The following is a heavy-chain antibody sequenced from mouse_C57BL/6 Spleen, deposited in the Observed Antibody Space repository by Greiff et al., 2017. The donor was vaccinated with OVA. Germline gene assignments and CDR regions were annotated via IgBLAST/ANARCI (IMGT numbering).Heavy chain of an antibody. V-gene: IGHV5-4*01. Sequence: EVQRVESGGGLVKPGGSLKLSCAASGFTFSSYAMSWVRQTPEKRLEWVATISDGGSYTYYPDNVKGRFTISRDNAKNNLYLQMSHLKSEDTAMYYCARDRTAQATDYAMDYWGQGTSVTVSS. CDR3: ARDRTAQATDYAMDY. D-gene: IGHD3-2*02. J-gene: IGHJ4*01. CDR2: ISDGGSYT. CDR1: GFTFSSYA.